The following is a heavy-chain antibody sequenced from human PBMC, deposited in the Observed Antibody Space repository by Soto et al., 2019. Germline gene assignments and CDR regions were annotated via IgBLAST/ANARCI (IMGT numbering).Heavy chain of an antibody. CDR1: GGSISSYY. D-gene: IGHD3-9*01. CDR3: ARRPTYYDILTGPGGFDP. CDR2: IYYSGST. Sequence: PSETLSLTCTVTGGSISSYYWSWIRQPPGKGLEWIGYIYYSGSTNYNPSLKSRVTISVDTSKNQFSLKLSSVTAADSAVYYCARRPTYYDILTGPGGFDPWGQGTLVTVS. J-gene: IGHJ5*02. V-gene: IGHV4-59*08.